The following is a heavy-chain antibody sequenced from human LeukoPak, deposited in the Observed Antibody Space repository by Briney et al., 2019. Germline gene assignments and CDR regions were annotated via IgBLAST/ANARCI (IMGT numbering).Heavy chain of an antibody. CDR2: IYYSGST. V-gene: IGHV4-59*12. CDR1: GGSISSYY. CDR3: ARVIVAGIQLWFDY. Sequence: SETLSLTCTVSGGSISSYYWSWIRQPPGKGLEWIGYIYYSGSTYYNPSLKSRVTISVDTSKNQFSLKLSSVTAADTAVYYCARVIVAGIQLWFDYWGQGTLVTVSS. D-gene: IGHD5-18*01. J-gene: IGHJ5*01.